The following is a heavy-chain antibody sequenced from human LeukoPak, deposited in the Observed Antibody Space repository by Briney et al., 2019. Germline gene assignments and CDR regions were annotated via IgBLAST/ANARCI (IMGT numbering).Heavy chain of an antibody. CDR3: ARDEGLGGSPDY. V-gene: IGHV1-69*04. J-gene: IGHJ4*02. CDR1: GGTFSSYT. CDR2: IIPILGIA. D-gene: IGHD2-15*01. Sequence: SVKVSCKASGGTFSSYTISWVRQAPGQGLEWMGRIIPILGIANYAQKFQGRVTITADKSTSTAYMELSSLRSEDTAVCYCARDEGLGGSPDYWGQGTLVTVSS.